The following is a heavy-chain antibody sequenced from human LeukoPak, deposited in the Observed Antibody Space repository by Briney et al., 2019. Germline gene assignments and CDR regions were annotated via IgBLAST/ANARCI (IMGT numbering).Heavy chain of an antibody. CDR3: ASRYYDFWSGQENNWFDP. CDR2: ISSSSSYI. J-gene: IGHJ5*02. V-gene: IGHV3-21*01. Sequence: PGGSLRLSCAASGFTFSSYSMNWVRQAPGKGLEWVSSISSSSSYINYADSVKGRFTISRDNAKNSLYLQMNSLRAEDTAVYYCASRYYDFWSGQENNWFDPWGQGTLVTVSS. CDR1: GFTFSSYS. D-gene: IGHD3-3*01.